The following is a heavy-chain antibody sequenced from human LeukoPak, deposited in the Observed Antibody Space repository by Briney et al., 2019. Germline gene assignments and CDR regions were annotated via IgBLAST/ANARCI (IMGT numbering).Heavy chain of an antibody. CDR3: ARVSKDSIDPGGIVAFDI. Sequence: SPTLSLTCAISGDSVSSNSAAWNWLRQSPSRGLEWLGRTYYRSKWYNDYAVSVKSRITINPDTSKNQFSLQLNSVTPEDTDVYYCARVSKDSIDPGGIVAFDIWGQGTMVTVSS. CDR1: GDSVSSNSAA. D-gene: IGHD3-22*01. V-gene: IGHV6-1*01. CDR2: TYYRSKWYN. J-gene: IGHJ3*02.